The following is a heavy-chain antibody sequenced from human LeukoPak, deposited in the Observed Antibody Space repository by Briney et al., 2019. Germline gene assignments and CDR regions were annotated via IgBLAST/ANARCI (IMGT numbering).Heavy chain of an antibody. D-gene: IGHD6-19*01. Sequence: PGGSLRLSCAASGFTFSSYAMHWVRQAPGKGLEWVAVISYDGSNKYYADSVKGRFTISRDNSKNTLYLQMNSLRAEDTAVYYCARAGLYSSGWYPPFDYWGQGTLVTVSS. J-gene: IGHJ4*02. CDR3: ARAGLYSSGWYPPFDY. CDR1: GFTFSSYA. V-gene: IGHV3-30-3*01. CDR2: ISYDGSNK.